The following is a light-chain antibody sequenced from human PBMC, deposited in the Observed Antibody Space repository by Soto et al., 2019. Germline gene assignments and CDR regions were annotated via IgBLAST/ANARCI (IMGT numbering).Light chain of an antibody. V-gene: IGKV3-20*01. J-gene: IGKJ3*01. CDR1: QSVSSSY. CDR3: QQYGSSPPFT. Sequence: EIVLRQSPGTLSLSPGERATLSCRASQSVSSSYLAWYQQKPGQAPRLLIYGASSRATGIPDRFSGSGSGTDFTLTISRLEPEDLAVYYCQQYGSSPPFTFGPGTKVDIK. CDR2: GAS.